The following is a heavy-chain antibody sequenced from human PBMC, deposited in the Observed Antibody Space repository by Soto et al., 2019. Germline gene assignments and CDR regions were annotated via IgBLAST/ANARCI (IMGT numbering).Heavy chain of an antibody. Sequence: QVQLQESGPGLVKPSETLSLTCTVSGGSISSYYWSWIRQPPGKGLEWIGYIYYSGSTNYNPSLKSRVTISVDTSKNPFSLKLSSVTDADTAVYYCARGRGGWFINQLLNAFDIWGQGTMVTVSS. CDR1: GGSISSYY. J-gene: IGHJ3*02. V-gene: IGHV4-59*01. D-gene: IGHD2-2*01. CDR2: IYYSGST. CDR3: ARGRGGWFINQLLNAFDI.